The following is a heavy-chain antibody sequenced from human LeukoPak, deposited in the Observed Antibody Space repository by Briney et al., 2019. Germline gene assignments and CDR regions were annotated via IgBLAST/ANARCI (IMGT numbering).Heavy chain of an antibody. V-gene: IGHV3-7*01. CDR2: IKQDGSEK. CDR3: ARDPPRHYDFWGGYAFFDY. D-gene: IGHD3-3*01. Sequence: GGSLRLSCAASGFTFSTYWMSWVRQAPGKGLEWVANIKQDGSEKYYVDSVKGRFTISRDNAKNSLYLQMNSLRAEDTAVYYCARDPPRHYDFWGGYAFFDYWGQGTLVTVSS. J-gene: IGHJ4*02. CDR1: GFTFSTYW.